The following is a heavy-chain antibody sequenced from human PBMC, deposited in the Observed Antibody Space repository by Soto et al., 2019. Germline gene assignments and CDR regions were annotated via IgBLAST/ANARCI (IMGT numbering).Heavy chain of an antibody. V-gene: IGHV1-69*01. CDR2: IIPIFGTA. Sequence: QVQLVQSGAEVKKPGSSVKVYCKASGGTFSSYAISWVRQAPGQGLEWMGGIIPIFGTANYAQKFQGRVKITADASTRTDSMELSRLRSEDTVVYYCARFVRLGELSFWRDWYCDRCGCCTLVTVSS. CDR1: GGTFSSYA. CDR3: ARFVRLGELSFWRDWYCDR. J-gene: IGHJ2*01. D-gene: IGHD3-16*02.